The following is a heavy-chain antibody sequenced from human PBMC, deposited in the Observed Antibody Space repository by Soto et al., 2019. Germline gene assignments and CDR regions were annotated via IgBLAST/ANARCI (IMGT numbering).Heavy chain of an antibody. D-gene: IGHD3-9*01. CDR1: GGSVSSGSYY. J-gene: IGHJ1*01. CDR3: VRSGDYDILTGYYNPEYFQH. V-gene: IGHV4-61*01. CDR2: IYYSGST. Sequence: SETLSLTCTVSGGSVSSGSYYWSWIRQPPGKGLERIGYIYYSGSTNYNPSLKSRVTISVDTSKNQFSLKLSSVTAADTAVYYCVRSGDYDILTGYYNPEYFQHWGQGTLVTVSS.